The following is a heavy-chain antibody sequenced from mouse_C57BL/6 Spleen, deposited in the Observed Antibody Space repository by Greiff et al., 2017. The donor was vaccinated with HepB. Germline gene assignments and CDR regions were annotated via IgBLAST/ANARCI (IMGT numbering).Heavy chain of an antibody. CDR3: ARSSYDYDGRGFDD. D-gene: IGHD2-4*01. V-gene: IGHV1-7*01. Sequence: VQLQQSGAELAKPGASVKLSCTASGYTFTSYWMHWVNQRPGQGLEWIGYINPSSGYTKYNQKFKDKATLTADKSSSTAYMQLSSLTYEDSAVYYCARSSYDYDGRGFDDWGQGTTLTVSS. CDR1: GYTFTSYW. J-gene: IGHJ2*01. CDR2: INPSSGYT.